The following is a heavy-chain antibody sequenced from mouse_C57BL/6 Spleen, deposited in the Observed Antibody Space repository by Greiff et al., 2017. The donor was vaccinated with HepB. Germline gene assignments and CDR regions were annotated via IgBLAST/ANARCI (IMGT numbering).Heavy chain of an antibody. J-gene: IGHJ3*01. CDR2: IYPGDGDT. Sequence: VQLQQSGPELVKPGASVKISCKASGYAFSSSWMNWVKQRPGKGLEWIGRIYPGDGDTNYNGKFKGKATMTADKSSSPAYMQLSSLTSEASAVYFCARSEGVTGPWFAYWGQGTLVTVSA. V-gene: IGHV1-82*01. D-gene: IGHD2-1*01. CDR3: ARSEGVTGPWFAY. CDR1: GYAFSSSW.